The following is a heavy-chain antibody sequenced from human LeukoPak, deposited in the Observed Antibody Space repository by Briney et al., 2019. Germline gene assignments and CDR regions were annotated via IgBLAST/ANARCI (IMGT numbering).Heavy chain of an antibody. CDR2: IYYSGST. D-gene: IGHD6-19*01. CDR1: GDPISSYY. V-gene: IGHV4-59*01. Sequence: KPSETLSLTCSVSGDPISSYYWSWIRQPPGKGLEWIGYIYYSGSTKYNPSLKSRVTLLADTSKNQFFLKLSSVTAADTAAYYCARAKSGVAGFFDYWGQGALVTVSS. CDR3: ARAKSGVAGFFDY. J-gene: IGHJ4*02.